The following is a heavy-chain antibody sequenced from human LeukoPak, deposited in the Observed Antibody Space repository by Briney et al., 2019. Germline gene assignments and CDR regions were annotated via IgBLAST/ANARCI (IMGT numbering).Heavy chain of an antibody. CDR1: GFTFSSYS. CDR3: ARGVVLRYFDWLLSYAFDI. Sequence: PGGSLRLSCAASGFTFSSYSMNWVRQAPGKGLEWVSSISSSSSYIYYADSVKGRFTISRDNAKNSLYLQMNSLRAEDTAVYYCARGVVLRYFDWLLSYAFDIWGQGTMVTVSS. CDR2: ISSSSSYI. V-gene: IGHV3-21*04. J-gene: IGHJ3*02. D-gene: IGHD3-9*01.